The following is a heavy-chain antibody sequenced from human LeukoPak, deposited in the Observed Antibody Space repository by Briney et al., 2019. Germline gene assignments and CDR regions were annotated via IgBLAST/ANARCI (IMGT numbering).Heavy chain of an antibody. CDR1: GGSISSSSYY. CDR3: ARSPTKRVPEDY. Sequence: SETLSLTCTVSGGSISSSSYYWGWIRQPPGKGLEWIGSIYYSGSTYYNPSLKSRVTISVDTSKNQFSLKLTSVTAADTAVYYCARSPTKRVPEDYWGQGTLVTVSS. V-gene: IGHV4-39*07. CDR2: IYYSGST. J-gene: IGHJ4*02. D-gene: IGHD2-2*01.